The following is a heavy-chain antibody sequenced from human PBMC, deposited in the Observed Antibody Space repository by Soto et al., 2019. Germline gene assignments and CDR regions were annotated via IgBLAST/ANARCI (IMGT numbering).Heavy chain of an antibody. V-gene: IGHV4-31*03. CDR3: ERHSSYNWFDP. J-gene: IGHJ5*02. D-gene: IGHD3-22*01. Sequence: SETLSLTCTVSGGSISSGGYYWSWIRQHPGKGLEWIGYIYYSGSTYYNPSLKSRVTISVDTSKNQFSLKLSSVTAADTAVYYCERHSSYNWFDPWGQGTLVTVSS. CDR2: IYYSGST. CDR1: GGSISSGGYY.